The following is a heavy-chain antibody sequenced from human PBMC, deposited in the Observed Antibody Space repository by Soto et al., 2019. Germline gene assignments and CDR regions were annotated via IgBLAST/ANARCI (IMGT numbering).Heavy chain of an antibody. D-gene: IGHD1-26*01. J-gene: IGHJ4*02. V-gene: IGHV4-39*01. CDR1: GGSISSNAYY. CDR2: VYYSGSA. CDR3: ARRPKRGSYSWCFDY. Sequence: QLQLQESGPGLVKPSETLSLTCTVSGGSISSNAYYWGWIRQPPGKGLEWIGSVYYSGSANYNPSLTSRLTMYVDTSKNQFSLKLISVTAADTAVYYCARRPKRGSYSWCFDYWGQGTLVTVSS.